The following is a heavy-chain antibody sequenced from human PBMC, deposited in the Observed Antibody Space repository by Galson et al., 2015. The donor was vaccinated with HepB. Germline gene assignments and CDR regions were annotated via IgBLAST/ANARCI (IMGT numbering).Heavy chain of an antibody. V-gene: IGHV1-46*03. D-gene: IGHD3-3*01. CDR1: GYTFTSYY. CDR3: AYTPITIDWSGHKSYYYYYMDV. J-gene: IGHJ6*03. CDR2: INPSGGST. Sequence: SVKVSCKASGYTFTSYYMHWVRQAPGQGLEWMGIINPSGGSTSYAQKFQGRVTMTRDTSTSTVYMELSSLRSEDTAVYYCAYTPITIDWSGHKSYYYYYMDVWGKGTTVTVSS.